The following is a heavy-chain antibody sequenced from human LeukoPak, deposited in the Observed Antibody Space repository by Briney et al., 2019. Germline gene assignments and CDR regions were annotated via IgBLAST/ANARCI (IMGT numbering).Heavy chain of an antibody. CDR1: GYTFTGYY. J-gene: IGHJ4*02. Sequence: ASVKVSCKASGYTFTGYYMHWVRQAPGQGLEWMGWINPNSGGTNYAQKFQGRVTMTRDTSISTAYMELSRLRSDDTAVYYCARGSYSIGGSRRGGKLEFGYWGQGTLVTVSS. CDR2: INPNSGGT. CDR3: ARGSYSIGGSRRGGKLEFGY. D-gene: IGHD1-26*01. V-gene: IGHV1-2*02.